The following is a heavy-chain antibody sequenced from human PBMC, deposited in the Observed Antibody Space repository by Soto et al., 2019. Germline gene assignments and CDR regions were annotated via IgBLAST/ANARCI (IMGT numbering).Heavy chain of an antibody. CDR3: AKAQNYGSGSYPLDAFDI. D-gene: IGHD3-10*01. CDR2: ISYDGSNK. J-gene: IGHJ3*02. CDR1: GFTFSSYG. Sequence: GGSLRLSCAASGFTFSSYGMHWVRQAPGKGLEWVAVISYDGSNKYYADSVKGRFTISRDNSKNTLYLQMNSLRAEDTAVYYCAKAQNYGSGSYPLDAFDIWGQGTMVTVSS. V-gene: IGHV3-30*18.